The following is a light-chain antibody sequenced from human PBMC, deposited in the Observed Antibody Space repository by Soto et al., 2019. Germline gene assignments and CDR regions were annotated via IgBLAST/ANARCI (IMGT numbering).Light chain of an antibody. CDR1: QSVSIY. CDR2: DAS. Sequence: EIVLTQSPATLSLSPGEKATLSCRASQSVSIYLAWYQQKPGQAPRLLIYDASNRATGIPARFSGSGSGTYFTLTISSLEPEDFAVYYCQQLSNWPPTFGQGTKVQIK. J-gene: IGKJ1*01. V-gene: IGKV3-11*01. CDR3: QQLSNWPPT.